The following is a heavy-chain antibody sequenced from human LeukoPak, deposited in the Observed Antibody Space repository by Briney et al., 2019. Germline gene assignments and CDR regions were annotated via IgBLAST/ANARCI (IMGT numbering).Heavy chain of an antibody. CDR2: ISPTSSYI. J-gene: IGHJ4*02. Sequence: PGGSLRLSCAASGFTFRSYSMNWVRQAPGKGLEWVSSISPTSSYIYYADSVKGRFTISRDNAKNSLYLQMNSLRAEDTALYYCARGLVYYDSGSLALGNWGQGTLVTVSS. CDR1: GFTFRSYS. V-gene: IGHV3-21*04. CDR3: ARGLVYYDSGSLALGN. D-gene: IGHD3-10*01.